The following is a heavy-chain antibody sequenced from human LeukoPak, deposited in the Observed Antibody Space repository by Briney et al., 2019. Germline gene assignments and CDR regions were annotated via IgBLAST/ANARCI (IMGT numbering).Heavy chain of an antibody. V-gene: IGHV3-72*01. CDR3: AKVRDYDCSSTSCCPLDY. Sequence: GGSLRLSCAASGFKFSDHYVDWVRQAPGKGLEWVGRSRNKASSYTTEYAASVEGRFTISRDVSESSLYLQMNSLRTEDTAVYYCAKVRDYDCSSTSCCPLDYWGQGTLVTVSS. J-gene: IGHJ4*02. CDR2: SRNKASSYTT. D-gene: IGHD2-2*01. CDR1: GFKFSDHY.